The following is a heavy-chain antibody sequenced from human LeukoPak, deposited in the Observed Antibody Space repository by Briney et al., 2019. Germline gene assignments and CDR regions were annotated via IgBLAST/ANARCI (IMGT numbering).Heavy chain of an antibody. J-gene: IGHJ6*03. CDR3: ARGYGDYRLMVMDV. CDR2: IYYRGNI. CDR1: GASISSSTFS. V-gene: IGHV4-39*07. D-gene: IGHD4-17*01. Sequence: SETLSLTCTVSGASISSSTFSWGWIRQTPGKGLEWIGSIYYRGNIYYNASLKSRVTISVETSKNHFSLKLSSVTAADTAVYYCARGYGDYRLMVMDVWGKGTTVTVSS.